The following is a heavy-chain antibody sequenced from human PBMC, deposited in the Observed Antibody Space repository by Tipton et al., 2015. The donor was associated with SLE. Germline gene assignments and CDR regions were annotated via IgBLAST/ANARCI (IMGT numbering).Heavy chain of an antibody. D-gene: IGHD6-19*01. Sequence: TLSLTCTVSGASITRGSHYWSWVRQPAGKGLEWIGRIWPRGSTNYNPSLKSRVTISVITSKNQISLSLSSATAADTATYYCARDIFLAGGARHQYYHIDVWGKGTTVTVSS. CDR1: GASITRGSHY. CDR3: ARDIFLAGGARHQYYHIDV. J-gene: IGHJ6*03. CDR2: IWPRGST. V-gene: IGHV4-61*02.